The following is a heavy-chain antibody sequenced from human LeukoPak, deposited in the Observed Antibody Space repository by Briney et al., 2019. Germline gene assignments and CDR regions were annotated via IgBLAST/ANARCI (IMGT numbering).Heavy chain of an antibody. Sequence: PGGSLRLSCAASGFTFTSYSMNWVRQAPGKGLEWVSSISSSSSDIYYADSVKGRFTITRDNAKNSLYLQMNSLRAEDTAVYYCAREITMVLTSDYWGQGPLVTVSS. D-gene: IGHD3-10*01. V-gene: IGHV3-21*01. CDR1: GFTFTSYS. J-gene: IGHJ4*02. CDR2: ISSSSSDI. CDR3: AREITMVLTSDY.